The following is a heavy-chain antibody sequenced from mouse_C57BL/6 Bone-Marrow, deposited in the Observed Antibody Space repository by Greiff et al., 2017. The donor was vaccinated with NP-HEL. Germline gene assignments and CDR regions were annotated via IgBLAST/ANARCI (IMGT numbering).Heavy chain of an antibody. CDR3: ARWSRPHYDIDY. CDR1: GYTFTSYW. Sequence: QVQLQQPGAELVRPGSSVKLSCKASGYTFTSYWMHWVKQRPIQGLEWIGNIDPSDSETHYNQKFKDKATLTVDKSSSTAYMRLSSLTSEDSAVYYCARWSRPHYDIDYWGQGTAVTVSS. J-gene: IGHJ4*01. CDR2: IDPSDSET. V-gene: IGHV1-52*01.